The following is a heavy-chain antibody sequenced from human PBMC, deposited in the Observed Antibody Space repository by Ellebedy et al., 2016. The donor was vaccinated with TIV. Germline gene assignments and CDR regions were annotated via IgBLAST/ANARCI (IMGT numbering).Heavy chain of an antibody. V-gene: IGHV3-11*01. CDR3: VGSGGWLLRH. CDR1: GFTFTNYY. J-gene: IGHJ1*01. Sequence: GGSLRLXXAASGFTFTNYYMSWIRQAPGKGLEWVSYISSSGSTIYYADSVKGRFTISRDNAKNPLYLQMNSLRAEDTAVYFCVGSGGWLLRHWGQGTLVTVSS. CDR2: ISSSGSTI. D-gene: IGHD6-19*01.